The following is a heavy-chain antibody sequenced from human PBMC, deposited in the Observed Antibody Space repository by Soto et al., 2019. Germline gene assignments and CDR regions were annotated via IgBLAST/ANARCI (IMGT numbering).Heavy chain of an antibody. V-gene: IGHV1-3*01. J-gene: IGHJ4*02. CDR1: GYSFSTYA. CDR3: ARKHSNSGGFGY. D-gene: IGHD4-4*01. Sequence: GASVKVSCKTSGYSFSTYAMHWVRHAPGQRLEWMGWVNAGNGYPEYSQKFQDRVTFTRDTSASTAYMELSSLRSEDTAIYYCARKHSNSGGFGYWDQGALVTVSS. CDR2: VNAGNGYP.